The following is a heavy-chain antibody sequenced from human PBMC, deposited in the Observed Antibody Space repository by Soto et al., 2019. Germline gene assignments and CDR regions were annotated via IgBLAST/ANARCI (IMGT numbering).Heavy chain of an antibody. Sequence: QVQLVQSGAEVKKPGASVKVSCKASGYTFTSYGISWVRQAPGQGLEWMGWISAYNGNTNYAQKLQGRVTMTTDTSTSTAYMELRSLRSDDTAVYYCARDRTYILTGYHYGMDVWGQGTTVTVSS. CDR2: ISAYNGNT. CDR1: GYTFTSYG. D-gene: IGHD3-9*01. CDR3: ARDRTYILTGYHYGMDV. V-gene: IGHV1-18*04. J-gene: IGHJ6*02.